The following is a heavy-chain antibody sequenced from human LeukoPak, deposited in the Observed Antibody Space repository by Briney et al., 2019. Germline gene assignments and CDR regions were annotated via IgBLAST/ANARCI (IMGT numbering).Heavy chain of an antibody. CDR1: GGSFSGYY. J-gene: IGHJ4*02. V-gene: IGHV4-34*01. CDR3: ARRGRSALRY. D-gene: IGHD2-15*01. Sequence: PSETLSLTCAVYGGSFSGYYWSWIRQPPGKGLEWMGEINHSGSTNYNPSLKSRVTISVDTSKNQFSLKLSSVTAADTAVYYCARRGRSALRYWGEGTLVTVSS. CDR2: INHSGST.